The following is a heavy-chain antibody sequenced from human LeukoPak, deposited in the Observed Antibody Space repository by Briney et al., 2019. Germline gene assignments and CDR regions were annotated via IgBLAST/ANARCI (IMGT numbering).Heavy chain of an antibody. Sequence: GGSRRLSCAASGFTFSSYAMSWVRQAPGKGLEWVSAISGSGGSTYYADSVKGRFTISRDNSKNTLYLQMNSLRAEDTAVYYCASVDYVGDWFDPWGQGTLVTVSS. CDR1: GFTFSSYA. CDR2: ISGSGGST. V-gene: IGHV3-23*01. D-gene: IGHD4-17*01. CDR3: ASVDYVGDWFDP. J-gene: IGHJ5*02.